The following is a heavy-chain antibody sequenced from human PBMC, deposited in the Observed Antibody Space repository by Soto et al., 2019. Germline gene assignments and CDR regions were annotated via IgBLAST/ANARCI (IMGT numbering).Heavy chain of an antibody. CDR1: GFTFSSYG. V-gene: IGHV3-30*18. J-gene: IGHJ6*02. CDR2: ISYDGSNK. Sequence: GGSLRLSCAASGFTFSSYGMHWVRQAPGKGLEWVAVISYDGSNKYYADSVKGRFTISRDNSKNTLYLQMNSLGAEDTAVYYCAKDRGGYSYGPRGGMDVWGQGTTVTVSS. CDR3: AKDRGGYSYGPRGGMDV. D-gene: IGHD5-18*01.